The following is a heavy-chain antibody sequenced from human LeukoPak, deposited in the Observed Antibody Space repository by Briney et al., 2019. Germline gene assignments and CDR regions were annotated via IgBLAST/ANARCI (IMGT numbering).Heavy chain of an antibody. D-gene: IGHD5-18*01. J-gene: IGHJ6*02. CDR1: GFTFSSYG. CDR3: AKDKHSYGQARGSYGMDV. Sequence: GRSLRLSCAASGFTFSSYGMHWVRQAPGKGLEWVAVISYDGSNKYYADSVKGRFTISRDNSKNTLYLQMDSLRAEDTAVYYCAKDKHSYGQARGSYGMDVWGQGTTVTVSS. V-gene: IGHV3-30*18. CDR2: ISYDGSNK.